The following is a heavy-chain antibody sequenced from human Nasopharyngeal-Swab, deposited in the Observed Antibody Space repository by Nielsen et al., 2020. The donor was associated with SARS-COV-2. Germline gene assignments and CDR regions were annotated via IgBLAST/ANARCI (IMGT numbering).Heavy chain of an antibody. D-gene: IGHD3-22*01. CDR2: IWYDGSNK. Sequence: SLKLPCAASGFPFSSYGMHWVRQAPGKGLEWVAVIWYDGSNKYYADSVKGRFTLYRDNSKNTRYLHMNSLRAEDTAVYYCARDLLGFDSSGLPGYWGQGTLVTVSS. J-gene: IGHJ4*02. V-gene: IGHV3-33*01. CDR3: ARDLLGFDSSGLPGY. CDR1: GFPFSSYG.